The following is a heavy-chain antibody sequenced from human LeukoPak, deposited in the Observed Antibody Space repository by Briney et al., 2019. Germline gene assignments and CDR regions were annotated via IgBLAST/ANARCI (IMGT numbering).Heavy chain of an antibody. CDR1: GFTFRTYA. V-gene: IGHV3-30-3*01. J-gene: IGHJ4*02. CDR3: VRETYYHDSSGYEVIGNFDY. Sequence: GRSLRLSCAASGFTFRTYAIHWVRQAPGKGLEWVAVVSSDGNTKFYGDSVKGRFIISRDNSENTLFLQMNSLRPEDTAVYYCVRETYYHDSSGYEVIGNFDYWGQGTLVAVSP. D-gene: IGHD3-22*01. CDR2: VSSDGNTK.